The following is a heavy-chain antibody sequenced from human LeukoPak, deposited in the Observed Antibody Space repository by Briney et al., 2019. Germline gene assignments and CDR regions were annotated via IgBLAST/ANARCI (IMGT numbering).Heavy chain of an antibody. CDR3: AREIHYDSSGQRSLHAFDI. D-gene: IGHD3-22*01. CDR2: IYSSGST. V-gene: IGHV4-4*07. CDR1: GGSMNTYH. Sequence: SETLSLTCTVSGGSMNTYHWSWIRQPAGKALEWIGRIYSSGSTNYNPSLKSRVTISVDTSKNQFSLKLSSVTAADTALYYCAREIHYDSSGQRSLHAFDIWGQGTMVTVSS. J-gene: IGHJ3*02.